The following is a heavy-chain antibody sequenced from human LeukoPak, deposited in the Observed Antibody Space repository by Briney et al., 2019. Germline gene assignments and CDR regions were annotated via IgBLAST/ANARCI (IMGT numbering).Heavy chain of an antibody. V-gene: IGHV4-34*01. J-gene: IGHJ3*02. Sequence: SETLSLTCAVYGGSFSGYYWSWIRQPPGKGLEWIGEINHSGSTNYNPSLKSRVTISVDTSKNQFSLKLSSVTAADTAVYYCARVKTTVTTFRAYSDAFDIWGQGTMVTVSS. CDR3: ARVKTTVTTFRAYSDAFDI. CDR2: INHSGST. CDR1: GGSFSGYY. D-gene: IGHD4-17*01.